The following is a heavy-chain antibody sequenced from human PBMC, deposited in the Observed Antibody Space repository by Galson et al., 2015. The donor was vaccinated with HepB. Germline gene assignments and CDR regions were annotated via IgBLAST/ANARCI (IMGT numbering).Heavy chain of an antibody. V-gene: IGHV3-23*01. J-gene: IGHJ1*01. CDR1: GFTFSSYA. Sequence: SLRLSCAASGFTFSSYAMSWVRQAPGKGLEWVSAISGSGGSTYYADSVKGRFTISRDNSKNTLYLQMNSLRAEDTAVYYCAKDPHVGYRPNEYFQHWGQGTLVTVSS. CDR2: ISGSGGST. CDR3: AKDPHVGYRPNEYFQH. D-gene: IGHD5-18*01.